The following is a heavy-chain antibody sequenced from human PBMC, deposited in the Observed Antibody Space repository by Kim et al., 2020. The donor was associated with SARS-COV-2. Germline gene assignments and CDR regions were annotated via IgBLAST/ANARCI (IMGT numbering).Heavy chain of an antibody. J-gene: IGHJ3*02. CDR3: ARLLELLGDAFDI. CDR1: GGTFSSYA. V-gene: IGHV1-69*13. CDR2: IIPIFGTA. D-gene: IGHD1-7*01. Sequence: SVKVSCKASGGTFSSYAISWVRQAPGQGLEWMGGIIPIFGTANYAQKFQGRVTITADESTSTAYMELSSLRSEDTAVYYCARLLELLGDAFDIWGQGTMVTVSS.